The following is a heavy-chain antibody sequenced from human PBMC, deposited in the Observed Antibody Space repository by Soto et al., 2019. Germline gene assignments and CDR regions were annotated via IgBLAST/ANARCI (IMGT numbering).Heavy chain of an antibody. V-gene: IGHV5-51*01. CDR2: IYPGDSDT. CDR3: ARLQSRDGYKDY. D-gene: IGHD5-12*01. J-gene: IGHJ4*02. Sequence: PVESLKISCRGSGDSFTSYWIGWVRQMPWKGLEWMGIIYPGDSDTRYSPSFQGQVTISADKSISTAYLQWSSLKASDTAMYYCARLQSRDGYKDYWGQGTLVTVSS. CDR1: GDSFTSYW.